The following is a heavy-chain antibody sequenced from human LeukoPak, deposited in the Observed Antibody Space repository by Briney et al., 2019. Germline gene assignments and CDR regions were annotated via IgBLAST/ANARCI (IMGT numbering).Heavy chain of an antibody. D-gene: IGHD6-13*01. CDR3: ARGLGSSSWYVAQRYWYFDL. CDR1: GGSISIYY. Sequence: SETLSLTCTVSGGSISIYYWSWIRQPAGKGLEWIGRIYTSGSTNYNPSLKSRVTMSVDTSKNQFSLKLSSVTAADTAVYYCARGLGSSSWYVAQRYWYFDLWGRGTLVTVSS. V-gene: IGHV4-4*07. CDR2: IYTSGST. J-gene: IGHJ2*01.